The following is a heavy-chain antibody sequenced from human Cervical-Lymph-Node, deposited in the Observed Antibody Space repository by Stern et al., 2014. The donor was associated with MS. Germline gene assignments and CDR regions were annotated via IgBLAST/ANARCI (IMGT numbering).Heavy chain of an antibody. J-gene: IGHJ4*02. CDR2: ISWDDDK. CDR3: AHGLEIRLWAAY. CDR1: GFSLSTSGVG. D-gene: IGHD5-18*01. V-gene: IGHV2-5*02. Sequence: QDTLRESGPTLVKPTQTLTLTCTFSGFSLSTSGVGVGWIRQPPGKALEGLELISWDDDKRYSPSLKSRLTITKDTSKNQVVLTMTNMDPVDTATYYCAHGLEIRLWAAYWGQGTLVTVSS.